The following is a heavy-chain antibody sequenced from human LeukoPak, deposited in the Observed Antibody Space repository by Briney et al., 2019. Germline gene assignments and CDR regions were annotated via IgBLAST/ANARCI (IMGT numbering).Heavy chain of an antibody. V-gene: IGHV1-2*02. J-gene: IGHJ4*02. CDR3: ARAPPYGDYEDYFDY. D-gene: IGHD4-17*01. CDR2: INPNSGGT. Sequence: EASVKVSCKASGYTFTGYYMHWVRQAPGQGLEWMGWINPNSGGTNYAQKFQGRVTMTRDTSISTAYMELSRLRSDDTAVYYCARAPPYGDYEDYFDYWGQGTLVTVSS. CDR1: GYTFTGYY.